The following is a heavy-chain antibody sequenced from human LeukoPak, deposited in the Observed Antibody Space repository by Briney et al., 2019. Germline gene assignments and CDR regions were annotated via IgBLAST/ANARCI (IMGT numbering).Heavy chain of an antibody. Sequence: GGPLRLSCAASGFTPSSYEMNWVRQAPGEGLEWVSYISSSGSTIYYADSVKVRFTISSDNAKNSLYLQINSRRAEDMAVYYCARASGWYYWGQGTLVTVSS. J-gene: IGHJ4*02. CDR1: GFTPSSYE. V-gene: IGHV3-48*03. CDR2: ISSSGSTI. CDR3: ARASGWYY. D-gene: IGHD6-19*01.